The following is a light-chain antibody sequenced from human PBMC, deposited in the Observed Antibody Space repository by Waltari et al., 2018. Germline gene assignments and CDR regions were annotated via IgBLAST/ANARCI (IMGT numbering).Light chain of an antibody. CDR3: SSYTNTNTLV. V-gene: IGLV2-14*03. J-gene: IGLJ2*01. Sequence: QSALTQPASVSGSPGQSITISSIGTSNDVVVYNYDSWYQHLPGKAPKLIIYDVSRWPSGVSNRFSGSKSGNTASLTISGLQAEDEADYYCSSYTNTNTLVFGGGTKVTVL. CDR2: DVS. CDR1: SNDVVVYNY.